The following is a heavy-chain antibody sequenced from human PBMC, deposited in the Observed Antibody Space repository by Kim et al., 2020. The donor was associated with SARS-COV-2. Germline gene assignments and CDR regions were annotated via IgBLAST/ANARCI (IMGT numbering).Heavy chain of an antibody. Sequence: GGSLRLSCAASGFTFSSYSMNWVRQAPGKGLEWVSSISSSSSYIYYADSVKGRFTISRDNAKNSLYLQMNSLRAEDTAVYYCARDQGDFWSGYYPSLYYYYYYGMDVWGQGTTVTVSS. J-gene: IGHJ6*02. CDR3: ARDQGDFWSGYYPSLYYYYYYGMDV. D-gene: IGHD3-3*01. V-gene: IGHV3-21*01. CDR1: GFTFSSYS. CDR2: ISSSSSYI.